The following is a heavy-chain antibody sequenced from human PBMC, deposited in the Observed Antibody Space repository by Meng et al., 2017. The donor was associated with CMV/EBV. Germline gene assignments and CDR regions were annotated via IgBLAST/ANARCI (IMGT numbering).Heavy chain of an antibody. V-gene: IGHV3-66*01. J-gene: IGHJ5*02. D-gene: IGHD2-21*01. CDR3: AREIPQAWAS. Sequence: QCVGSGGGLVQPGGSLRLSWTSSGFSVSSNYMSWVRQAPGKGLEWNSIIYGSGNTYYGDSVKGRFTISRDNFRNTLYLQMNSLRAEDTAVYYCAREIPQAWASWGQGTLVTVSS. CDR1: GFSVSSNY. CDR2: IYGSGNT.